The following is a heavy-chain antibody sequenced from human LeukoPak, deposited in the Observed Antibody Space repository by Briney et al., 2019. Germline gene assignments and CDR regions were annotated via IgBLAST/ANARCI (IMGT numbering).Heavy chain of an antibody. CDR3: ARDQGIAAAGAYGMDV. D-gene: IGHD6-13*01. J-gene: IGHJ6*02. V-gene: IGHV3-11*05. CDR1: GFTFSDYY. Sequence: PGGSLRPSCAASGFTFSDYYMSWIRQAPGKGLEWVSYISSSSSYTNYADSVKGRFTNSRDNAKNSLYRQMNSLRAEDTAVYYCARDQGIAAAGAYGMDVWGQGTTATVSS. CDR2: ISSSSSYT.